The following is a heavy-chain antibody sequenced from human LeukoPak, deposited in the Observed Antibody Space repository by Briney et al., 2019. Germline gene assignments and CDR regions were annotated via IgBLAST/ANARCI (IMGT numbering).Heavy chain of an antibody. CDR2: TYYSSKWNN. J-gene: IGHJ6*03. Sequence: SQTLSLTCAISGDSVSSNSAAWNWIRQSPSRGLEWLGRTYYSSKWNNDYAVSVKSRITINPDTSTNQFSLHLTSVTPEDTAVYYCARALDCGSVTNCYTAYYYFMDVWGKGTTVTVSS. V-gene: IGHV6-1*01. CDR1: GDSVSSNSAA. D-gene: IGHD2-2*02. CDR3: ARALDCGSVTNCYTAYYYFMDV.